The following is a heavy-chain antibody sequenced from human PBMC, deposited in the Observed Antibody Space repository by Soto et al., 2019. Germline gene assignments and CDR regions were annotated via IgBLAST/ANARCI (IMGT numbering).Heavy chain of an antibody. Sequence: SQTLSLTCAISGDSVSSNSAAWNWIRQSPSRGLEWLGRTYYRSKWYNDYAVSVKSRITINPDTSKNQFSLQLNSVTPEDTAVYYCARARRPPDIVVVPAAKHLYYFDYWGQGTLVTVSS. CDR3: ARARRPPDIVVVPAAKHLYYFDY. D-gene: IGHD2-2*01. CDR2: TYYRSKWYN. V-gene: IGHV6-1*01. CDR1: GDSVSSNSAA. J-gene: IGHJ4*02.